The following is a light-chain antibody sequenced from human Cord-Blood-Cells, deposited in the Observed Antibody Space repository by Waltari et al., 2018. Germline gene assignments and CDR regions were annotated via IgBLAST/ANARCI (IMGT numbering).Light chain of an antibody. CDR3: QQRSNWFT. Sequence: EIVLTQSPATLSLFPGERATLSCRASQSVSSYLARYQQKPGQAPRLPIYDASNRATGIPARFSGSGSGTDFTLTISSLEPEDFAVYYCQQRSNWFTFGPGTKVDIK. V-gene: IGKV3-11*01. CDR2: DAS. CDR1: QSVSSY. J-gene: IGKJ3*01.